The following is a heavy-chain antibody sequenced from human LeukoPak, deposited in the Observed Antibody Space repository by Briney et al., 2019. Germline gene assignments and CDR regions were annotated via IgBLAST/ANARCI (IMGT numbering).Heavy chain of an antibody. J-gene: IGHJ5*02. Sequence: HGESLKISCKGSGYSFTSYWICWVRQMPGKGLECMGIIYPGDSDTRYSPSFQGQVTISADKSISTAYLRWSSLKASDTAMYYCARPLGYCSSTSCYSWFDPWGQGTLVTVSS. CDR3: ARPLGYCSSTSCYSWFDP. D-gene: IGHD2-2*02. CDR1: GYSFTSYW. V-gene: IGHV5-51*01. CDR2: IYPGDSDT.